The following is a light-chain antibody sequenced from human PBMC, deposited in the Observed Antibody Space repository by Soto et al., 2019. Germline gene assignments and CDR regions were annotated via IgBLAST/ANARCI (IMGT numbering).Light chain of an antibody. CDR1: QSVSNH. CDR2: GAS. CDR3: QQYNNWPPWT. V-gene: IGKV3-15*01. Sequence: EIVMTQSPATLSVSPGERATLSCRASQSVSNHLAWYQQKLGQAPRLLMYGASTRATGIPARFSGSGSGTEFTLTISSLQSEDFAVYYCQQYNNWPPWTFGQGTKVDIK. J-gene: IGKJ1*01.